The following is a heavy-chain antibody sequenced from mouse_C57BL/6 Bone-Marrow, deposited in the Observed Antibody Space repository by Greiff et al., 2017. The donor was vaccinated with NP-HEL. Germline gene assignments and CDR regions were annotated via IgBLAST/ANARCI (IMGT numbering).Heavy chain of an antibody. CDR2: INPNNGGT. Sequence: EVQLQQSGPELVKPGASVKISCKASGYTFTDYYMNWVKQSHGKSLEWIGDINPNNGGTSYNQKFKGKATLTVDKSSSTAYMELRSLTSEDSAVYYCARRRELLRYYFDYWGKGTTLTVSS. CDR3: ARRRELLRYYFDY. J-gene: IGHJ2*01. V-gene: IGHV1-26*01. CDR1: GYTFTDYY. D-gene: IGHD1-1*01.